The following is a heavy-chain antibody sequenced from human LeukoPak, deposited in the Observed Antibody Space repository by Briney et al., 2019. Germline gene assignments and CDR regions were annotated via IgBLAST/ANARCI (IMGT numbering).Heavy chain of an antibody. CDR1: GYTFISYY. CDR3: ARDQEYYDFWTY. D-gene: IGHD3-3*01. J-gene: IGHJ4*02. V-gene: IGHV1-46*01. CDR2: INPSGGST. Sequence: GASVKVSCKASGYTFISYYMHWVRQAPGQGLEWMGIINPSGGSTSYAQKFQGRVTMTRDTSTSTVCMELSSLRSEDTAVYYCARDQEYYDFWTYWGQGTLVTVSS.